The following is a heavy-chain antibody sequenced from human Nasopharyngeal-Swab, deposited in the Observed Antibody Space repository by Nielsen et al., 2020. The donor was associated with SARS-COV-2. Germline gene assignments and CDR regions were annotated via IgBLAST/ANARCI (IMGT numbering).Heavy chain of an antibody. CDR2: INHSGST. CDR3: ARRYYYDSSGPRFYYYYGMDV. J-gene: IGHJ6*02. D-gene: IGHD3-22*01. V-gene: IGHV4-34*01. Sequence: RQAQGKGLEWIGEINHSGSTNYNPSLKSRVTISVDTSKNQFSLKLSSVTAADTAVYYCARRYYYDSSGPRFYYYYGMDVWGQGTTVTVSS.